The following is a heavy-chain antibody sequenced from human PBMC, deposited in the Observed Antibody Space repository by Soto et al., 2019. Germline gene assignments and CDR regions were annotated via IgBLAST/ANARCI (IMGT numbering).Heavy chain of an antibody. D-gene: IGHD4-17*01. CDR2: IWYNGSDK. J-gene: IGHJ6*02. CDR1: GFTFSRYG. V-gene: IGHV3-33*06. CDR3: AKDYGDWTGLYYYGMDV. Sequence: GGSLRLFCAASGFTFSRYGMHWARQAPGKGLEWVAVIWYNGSDKKYADSVKGRFTISRDNSEKTLYLQMNSLRAEDTAVYYCAKDYGDWTGLYYYGMDVWGQGTTVTVSS.